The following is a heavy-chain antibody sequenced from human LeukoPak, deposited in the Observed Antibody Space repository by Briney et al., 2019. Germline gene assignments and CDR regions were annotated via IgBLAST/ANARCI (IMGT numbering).Heavy chain of an antibody. D-gene: IGHD3-22*01. J-gene: IGHJ4*02. CDR2: IYYSGNT. CDR3: ASTSPKYYYESSGYSSLFDN. CDR1: GFTFSDYY. V-gene: IGHV4-34*01. Sequence: GSLRLSCAASGFTFSDYYMSWIRQPPGKRLEWIGTIYYSGNTYYNPSLKSRLTISVDTSKNQFSLKLRSVTAADTALYYCASTSPKYYYESSGYSSLFDNWGQGTLVTVSS.